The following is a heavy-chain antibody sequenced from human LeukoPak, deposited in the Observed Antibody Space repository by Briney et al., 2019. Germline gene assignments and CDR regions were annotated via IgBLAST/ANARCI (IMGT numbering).Heavy chain of an antibody. V-gene: IGHV4-34*01. J-gene: IGHJ4*02. D-gene: IGHD4-17*01. Sequence: SETLSLTCGVSGTSFTSYYWSWIRQTPGKGLEWIGEVNHSGYTNMNPSLKSRVTISVDTSKNQFSLMMTSVTAEDTAVYFCARMTTGHDYWGQGTLVTVSS. CDR2: VNHSGYT. CDR3: ARMTTGHDY. CDR1: GTSFTSYY.